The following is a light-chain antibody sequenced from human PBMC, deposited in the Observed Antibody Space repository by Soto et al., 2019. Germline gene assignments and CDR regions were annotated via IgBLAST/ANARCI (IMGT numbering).Light chain of an antibody. V-gene: IGKV3-20*01. Sequence: EIVLTQSPGTLSLSPGERATLSCRASQNVRSNYLAWYQQKPGQAPRLPIYGASSRATGIPDRFSGSGSGTDFTLTISGLEPEDFAVYYCQQYASSPLTFGGGTKVDIK. CDR2: GAS. CDR3: QQYASSPLT. CDR1: QNVRSNY. J-gene: IGKJ4*01.